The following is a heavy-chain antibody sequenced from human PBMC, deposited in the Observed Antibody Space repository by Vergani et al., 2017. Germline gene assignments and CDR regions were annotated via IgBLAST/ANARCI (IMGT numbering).Heavy chain of an antibody. CDR3: ARARKVRFGVVCGNCFDP. D-gene: IGHD3-3*01. J-gene: IGHJ5*02. CDR1: GFTFNEYW. CDR2: MNGDGDTI. V-gene: IGHV3-74*01. Sequence: EVELVESGGGLVQPGGSLRLSCAASGFTFNEYWMHWARQVPGKGLVWVSGMNGDGDTISYADSVKGRFTISRDNAKNTLFLQMNSLRAEDTAVYYCARARKVRFGVVCGNCFDPWGQGTLVTVSS.